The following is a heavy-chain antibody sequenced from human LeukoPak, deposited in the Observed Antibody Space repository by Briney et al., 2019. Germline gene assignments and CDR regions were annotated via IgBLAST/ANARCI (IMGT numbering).Heavy chain of an antibody. D-gene: IGHD6-13*01. Sequence: GASVKVSCKVSGYTLTELSMHWVRQAPGKGLEWMGGFDPEDGETIYAQKFQGRVTMTEDTSTDTAYMELSSLRSEDTAVYYCATASEDQQLAGYYYYYYMDVWGKGTTVTVSS. J-gene: IGHJ6*03. V-gene: IGHV1-24*01. CDR2: FDPEDGET. CDR3: ATASEDQQLAGYYYYYYMDV. CDR1: GYTLTELS.